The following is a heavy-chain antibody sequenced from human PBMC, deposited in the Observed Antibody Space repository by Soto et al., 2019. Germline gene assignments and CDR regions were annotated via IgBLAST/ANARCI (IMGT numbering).Heavy chain of an antibody. CDR1: GYTFTSYD. CDR3: ARSFGVVTSYYYYYGMDV. Sequence: GASVKVSCKASGYTFTSYDINWVRQATGQGLEWMGWMNPNSGNTGYAQKFQGRVTMTRNTSISAAYMELSSLRSEDTAVYYCARSFGVVTSYYYYYGMDVWGQGTTVTVSS. J-gene: IGHJ6*02. CDR2: MNPNSGNT. D-gene: IGHD3-3*01. V-gene: IGHV1-8*01.